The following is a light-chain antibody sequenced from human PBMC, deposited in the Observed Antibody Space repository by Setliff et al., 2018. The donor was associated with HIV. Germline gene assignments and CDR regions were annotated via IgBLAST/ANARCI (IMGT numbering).Light chain of an antibody. CDR2: DVS. Sequence: QSVLTQPASVSGSPGQSITISCTGTSSDVGAYNYVSWYQQHPGKAPKLMIYDVSNRPSGVSNRFSGSKSGNTASLTISGLQAEDEADYYCCSFAGSSTSVFGTGTKVTVL. V-gene: IGLV2-14*03. J-gene: IGLJ1*01. CDR3: CSFAGSSTSV. CDR1: SSDVGAYNY.